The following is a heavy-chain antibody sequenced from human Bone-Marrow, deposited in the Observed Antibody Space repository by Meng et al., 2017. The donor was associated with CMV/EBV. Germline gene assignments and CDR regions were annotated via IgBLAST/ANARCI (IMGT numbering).Heavy chain of an antibody. J-gene: IGHJ4*02. D-gene: IGHD1-26*01. Sequence: CAASGFTFSSYAMHWVRQAPGKGLEWVAVISYDGSNKYYADSVKGRFTISRDNSKNTLYLQMNSLRAEDTAVYYCARDQGGSYYLDYWGQGTLVTVSS. CDR1: GFTFSSYA. CDR3: ARDQGGSYYLDY. CDR2: ISYDGSNK. V-gene: IGHV3-30-3*01.